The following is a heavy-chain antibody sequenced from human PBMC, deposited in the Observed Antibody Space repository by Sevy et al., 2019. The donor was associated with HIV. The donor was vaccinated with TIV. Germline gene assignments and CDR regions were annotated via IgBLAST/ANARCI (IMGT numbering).Heavy chain of an antibody. J-gene: IGHJ4*02. V-gene: IGHV4-59*11. CDR1: GGPISSHY. CDR3: ARVPSPYYDSSGDLIREYYFDS. D-gene: IGHD3-22*01. CDR2: FYYTGIT. Sequence: SETLSLICTVSGGPISSHYWSWIRQTPGNGLEWIGYFYYTGITNYNPSLKSRVTMSADTSTNRVSLKLSSVTAADTAVYYCARVPSPYYDSSGDLIREYYFDSLGQGTTVTVSS.